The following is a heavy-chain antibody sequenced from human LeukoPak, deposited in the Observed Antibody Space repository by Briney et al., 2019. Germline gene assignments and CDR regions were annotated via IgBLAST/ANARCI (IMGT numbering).Heavy chain of an antibody. D-gene: IGHD3-22*01. CDR2: LSYSGST. V-gene: IGHV4-59*11. CDR3: ARAYLHYYDGSGYLYYFDY. Sequence: PSETLSLTCTVSAASIRSHSWSWIRQPPGRGLEWIGYLSYSGSTDYNPSLKTRVTVSVDTSKNQFSLKLSSVTAADTALYYCARAYLHYYDGSGYLYYFDYWGQGALVTVSS. J-gene: IGHJ4*02. CDR1: AASIRSHS.